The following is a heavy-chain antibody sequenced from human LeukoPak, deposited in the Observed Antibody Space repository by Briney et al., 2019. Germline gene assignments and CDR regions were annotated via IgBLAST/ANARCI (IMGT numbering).Heavy chain of an antibody. V-gene: IGHV3-30-3*01. CDR1: GFTFSTYF. Sequence: GRSLRLSCAASGFTFSTYFMHWVRQAPGKGLEWVADIASDGSHTFYVESVKGRFTISRDNSKNTLYSQMNSLRAEDTAVYFCARERQDTILHSGAFDIWGQGTMVTVPS. J-gene: IGHJ3*02. D-gene: IGHD2-21*01. CDR2: IASDGSHT. CDR3: ARERQDTILHSGAFDI.